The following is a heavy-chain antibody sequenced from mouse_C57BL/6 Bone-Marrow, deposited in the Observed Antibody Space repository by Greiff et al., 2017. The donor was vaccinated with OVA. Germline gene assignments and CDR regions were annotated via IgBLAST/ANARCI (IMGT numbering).Heavy chain of an antibody. CDR2: INPYNGGT. J-gene: IGHJ1*03. CDR3: ARKYGTWYFDV. Sequence: EVKLMESGPVLVKPGASVKMSCKASGYTFTDYYMNWVKQSHGKSLEWIGVINPYNGGTSYNQKFKGKATLTVDKSSSTAYMELNSLTSEDSAVYYCARKYGTWYFDVWGTGTTVTVSS. D-gene: IGHD1-1*01. V-gene: IGHV1-19*01. CDR1: GYTFTDYY.